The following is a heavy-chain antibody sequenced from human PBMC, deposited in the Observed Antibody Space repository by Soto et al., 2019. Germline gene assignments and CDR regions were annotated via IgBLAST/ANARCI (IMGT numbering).Heavy chain of an antibody. CDR1: GYSFHNSG. CDR2: ISVFNGYA. D-gene: IGHD1-1*01. Sequence: QVQLVQSGPELKKPGASVKVSCKTSGYSFHNSGISWVRQAPGQGLEWMGWISVFNGYAHYAQKFQGRVIMTAATLTSTAYMELRGLRSDDTAMYYCSKNGTTWFASWGQGTPVTVSS. CDR3: SKNGTTWFAS. J-gene: IGHJ5*01. V-gene: IGHV1-18*01.